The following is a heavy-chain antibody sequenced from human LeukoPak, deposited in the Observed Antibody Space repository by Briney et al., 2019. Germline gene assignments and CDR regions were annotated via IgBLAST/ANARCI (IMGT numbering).Heavy chain of an antibody. V-gene: IGHV4-4*02. Sequence: PSGTLSLTCAVSGGSISSSNWWSWVRQPPGKGLEWIGEIYHSGSTNYNPSLKSRVTISSDTSKNQFSLELSSVTAADTAVYYCARLKATVSIHAYFDYWGQGTLVTVSS. CDR3: ARLKATVSIHAYFDY. D-gene: IGHD4-17*01. J-gene: IGHJ4*02. CDR1: GGSISSSNW. CDR2: IYHSGST.